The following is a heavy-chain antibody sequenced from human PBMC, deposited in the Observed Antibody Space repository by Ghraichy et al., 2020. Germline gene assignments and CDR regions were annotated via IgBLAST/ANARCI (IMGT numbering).Heavy chain of an antibody. J-gene: IGHJ5*02. V-gene: IGHV4-4*07. CDR3: AREQLLLHERGGWFDP. CDR1: GGSISSYY. Sequence: SETLSLTCTVSGGSISSYYWSWIRQPAGKGLEWIGRIYTSGSTNYNPSLKSRVTMSVDTSKNQFSLKLSSVTAADTAVYYCAREQLLLHERGGWFDPWGQGTLVTVSS. CDR2: IYTSGST. D-gene: IGHD2-15*01.